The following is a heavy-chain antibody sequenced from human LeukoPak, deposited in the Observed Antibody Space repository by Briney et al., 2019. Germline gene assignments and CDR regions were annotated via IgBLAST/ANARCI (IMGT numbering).Heavy chain of an antibody. CDR2: MNPNSGNT. D-gene: IGHD3-3*02. J-gene: IGHJ4*02. CDR3: ARGRTHFDY. Sequence: GASVKVSCKASGYTFTSYGISWVRQATGQGLEWMGWMNPNSGNTGYAQKFQGRVTITRNTSISTAYMELSSLRSEDTAVYYCARGRTHFDYWGQGTLVTVSS. CDR1: GYTFTSYG. V-gene: IGHV1-8*03.